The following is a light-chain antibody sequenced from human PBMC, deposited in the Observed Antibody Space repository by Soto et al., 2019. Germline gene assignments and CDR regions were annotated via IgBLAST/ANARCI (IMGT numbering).Light chain of an antibody. CDR2: EDN. CDR3: QSYDSSNVV. J-gene: IGLJ2*01. V-gene: IGLV6-57*04. Sequence: LTQPHSVSESPGTTVTISCTRSSGSIASNYVQWYQQRPGSAPTTVIYEDNQRPSGVPDRFSGSIDSSSNSASLTISGLKTEEEADYYCQSYDSSNVVFGGGTKLTVL. CDR1: SGSIASNY.